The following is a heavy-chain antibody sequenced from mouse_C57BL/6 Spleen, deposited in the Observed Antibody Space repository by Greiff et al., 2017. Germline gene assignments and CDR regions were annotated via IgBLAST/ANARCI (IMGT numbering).Heavy chain of an antibody. D-gene: IGHD2-3*01. CDR3: AGREMVTHCYAMDY. V-gene: IGHV5-17*01. J-gene: IGHJ4*01. Sequence: EVQLVESGGGLVKPGGSLKLSCAASGFTFSDSGMHWVPQAPEKGLEWVAYISSGSSTTYYAATVKGRFTISRENAKNTLFLQMTSLRSEDTAMYYCAGREMVTHCYAMDYWGQGTSVTVSS. CDR1: GFTFSDSG. CDR2: ISSGSSTT.